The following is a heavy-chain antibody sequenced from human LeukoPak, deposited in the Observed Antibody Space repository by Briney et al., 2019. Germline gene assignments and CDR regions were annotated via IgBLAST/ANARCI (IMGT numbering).Heavy chain of an antibody. CDR1: GFTFSSYA. CDR3: AKDIVVVPAAADY. V-gene: IGHV3-23*01. D-gene: IGHD2-2*01. Sequence: GGSLRLSCAASGFTFSSYAMSWVRQAPGKGLEWGSAIGGSGGSTYYADSVKGRFTISRDNSKNTLYLQMNSLRAEDTAVYYCAKDIVVVPAAADYWGQGTLVTVSS. CDR2: IGGSGGST. J-gene: IGHJ4*02.